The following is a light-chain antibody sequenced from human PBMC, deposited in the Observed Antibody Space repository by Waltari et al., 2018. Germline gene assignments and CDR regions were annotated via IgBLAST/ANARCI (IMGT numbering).Light chain of an antibody. CDR1: QTVRTTY. V-gene: IGKV3-20*01. CDR3: QQYDISPLT. Sequence: EIVLTQSTGTLSLSPGERATLSCSASQTVRTTYLAWYQQKPGQAPTLLIYGASSRATGIPDRFSGSGSGTDFSLTISSLEPEDFAVYYCQQYDISPLTFGGGTKVEIK. J-gene: IGKJ4*01. CDR2: GAS.